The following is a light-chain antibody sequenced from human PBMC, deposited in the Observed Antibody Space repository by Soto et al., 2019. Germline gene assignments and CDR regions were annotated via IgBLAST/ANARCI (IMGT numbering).Light chain of an antibody. CDR2: GAS. J-gene: IGKJ4*01. V-gene: IGKV3-15*01. Sequence: EIGSTQSAATLSVSPGERATLSCRASQSVSSNLAWYQQKPGQAPRLLIYGASTRATGIPARFSGSGSGTEFTLTISSLQSEDFAVYYCQQYNNWTPLTFGGGTKV. CDR1: QSVSSN. CDR3: QQYNNWTPLT.